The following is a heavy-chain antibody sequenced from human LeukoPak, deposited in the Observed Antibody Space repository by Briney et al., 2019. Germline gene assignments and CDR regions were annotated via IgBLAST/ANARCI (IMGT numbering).Heavy chain of an antibody. CDR2: IKQDGSEK. CDR3: ARDRQGDYMDV. Sequence: GGSLRLSCAASGFILKSYWMSWVRQAPGKGLEWVANIKQDGSEKNYVDSVKGRFIISRDKTKKSLYLQMNGLRAEDTAVYYCARDRQGDYMDVWGKGTTVAVSS. V-gene: IGHV3-7*01. CDR1: GFILKSYW. J-gene: IGHJ6*03. D-gene: IGHD6-6*01.